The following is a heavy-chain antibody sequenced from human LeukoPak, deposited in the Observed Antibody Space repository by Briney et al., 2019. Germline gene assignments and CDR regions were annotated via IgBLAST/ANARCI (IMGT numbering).Heavy chain of an antibody. CDR3: ARDLRGYSYGYHYYYYMDV. Sequence: ASVKVSCKASGYTFTDYYMHWVRQAPGQGLEWMGWINPNSGGTNYAQKFQGRVTMTRDTSISTAYMELSRLRSDDTAVYYCARDLRGYSYGYHYYYYMDVWGKGTTVTVSS. CDR2: INPNSGGT. V-gene: IGHV1-2*02. J-gene: IGHJ6*03. CDR1: GYTFTDYY. D-gene: IGHD5-18*01.